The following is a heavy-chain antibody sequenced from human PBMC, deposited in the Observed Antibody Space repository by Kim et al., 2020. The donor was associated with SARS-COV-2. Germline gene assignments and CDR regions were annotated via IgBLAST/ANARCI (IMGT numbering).Heavy chain of an antibody. V-gene: IGHV4-4*02. D-gene: IGHD3-22*01. Sequence: SETLSLTCAVSGGSISSSNWWSWVRQPPGKGLEWIGEIYHSGSTNYNPSLKSRVTISVDKSKNQFSLKLSSVTAADTAVYYCARFPGPPNSGYYLGYYYGMDVWGQGTTVTVSS. CDR3: ARFPGPPNSGYYLGYYYGMDV. J-gene: IGHJ6*02. CDR2: IYHSGST. CDR1: GGSISSSNW.